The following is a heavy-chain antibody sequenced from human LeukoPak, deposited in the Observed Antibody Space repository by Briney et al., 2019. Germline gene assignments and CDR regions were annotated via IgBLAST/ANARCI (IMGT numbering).Heavy chain of an antibody. V-gene: IGHV4-31*03. Sequence: SETLSLTCTVSGGSISSGGYYWSWIRQHPGKGLEWIGYIYYSGSTYYNPSLKSRVTISVDTSKNQFSLKLSSVTAADTAVYYCARSLIVVVPAATFDYWGQGTLVTVSS. CDR1: GGSISSGGYY. CDR3: ARSLIVVVPAATFDY. CDR2: IYYSGST. J-gene: IGHJ4*02. D-gene: IGHD2-2*01.